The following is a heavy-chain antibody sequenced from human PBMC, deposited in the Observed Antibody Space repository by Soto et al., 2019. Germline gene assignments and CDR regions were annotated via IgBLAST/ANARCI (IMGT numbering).Heavy chain of an antibody. V-gene: IGHV1-3*01. Sequence: QVQLVQSGAEVKKPGASVKVSCKASGYTFTSYAMHWVRQAPGQRLEWMGWINAGNGNTKYSQKFQGRVTITRDTSASTAYMELSSLSSEDTAVYYCARTGITIFGVVFYGMDVWGQGTTVTVSS. CDR3: ARTGITIFGVVFYGMDV. J-gene: IGHJ6*02. CDR1: GYTFTSYA. D-gene: IGHD3-3*01. CDR2: INAGNGNT.